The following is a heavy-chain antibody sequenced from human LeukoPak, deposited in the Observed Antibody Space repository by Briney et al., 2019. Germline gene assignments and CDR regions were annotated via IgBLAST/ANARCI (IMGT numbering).Heavy chain of an antibody. Sequence: PGRSLRLSCAASGFTFSSYGMHWVRQAPGKGLEWVAVIWYDGSNKYYADSVKGRFTISRDNSKNTLYLQMNSLRAEDTAVYYCARSLCSGGSCYGVYFDYWGQGTLVTVSS. D-gene: IGHD2-15*01. CDR2: IWYDGSNK. CDR1: GFTFSSYG. V-gene: IGHV3-33*01. CDR3: ARSLCSGGSCYGVYFDY. J-gene: IGHJ4*02.